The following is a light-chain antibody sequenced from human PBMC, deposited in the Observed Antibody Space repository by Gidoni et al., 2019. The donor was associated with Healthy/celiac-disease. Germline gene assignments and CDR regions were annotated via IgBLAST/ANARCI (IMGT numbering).Light chain of an antibody. CDR1: QGISSA. CDR2: DAS. CDR3: QQFNSYPYT. J-gene: IGKJ2*01. Sequence: ATQLTYSPSSLSASVGDRVTITCRASQGISSALAWYQQKPGKAPKLLIYDASSLESGVPSRFSGSGSGTDFTLTISSLQPEDFATYYCQQFNSYPYTFGQGTKLEIK. V-gene: IGKV1-13*02.